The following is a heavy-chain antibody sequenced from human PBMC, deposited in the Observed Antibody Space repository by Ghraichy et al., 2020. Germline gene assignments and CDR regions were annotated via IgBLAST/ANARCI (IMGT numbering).Heavy chain of an antibody. D-gene: IGHD4-11*01. V-gene: IGHV4-34*01. CDR1: GGSFSGYY. CDR3: ASTVTRYYYYYGMDV. CDR2: INHSGST. J-gene: IGHJ6*02. Sequence: SQTLSLTCAVYGGSFSGYYWSWIRQPPGKGLEWIGEINHSGSTNYNPSLKSRVTISVDTSKNQFSLKLSSVTAADTAVYYCASTVTRYYYYYGMDVWGQGTTVTVSS.